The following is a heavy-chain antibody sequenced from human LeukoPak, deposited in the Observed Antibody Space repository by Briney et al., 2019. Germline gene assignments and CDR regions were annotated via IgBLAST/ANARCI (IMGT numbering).Heavy chain of an antibody. CDR1: EFTFSDAW. CDR2: IKNKFNGETT. J-gene: IGHJ4*02. V-gene: IGHV3-15*05. Sequence: PGGSLRLSCAASEFTFSDAWMNWVRQAPGKGLEWVGRIKNKFNGETTDYAAPVKGRFTISRDDSKNTLFLQVNSLKIEDTAVYYCTTVTLRPVGLWGQGTLVTVSS. CDR3: TTVTLRPVGL. D-gene: IGHD3-10*01.